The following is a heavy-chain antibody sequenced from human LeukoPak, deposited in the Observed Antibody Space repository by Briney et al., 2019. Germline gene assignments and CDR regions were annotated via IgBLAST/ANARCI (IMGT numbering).Heavy chain of an antibody. CDR2: IKVDGTDK. D-gene: IGHD7-27*01. V-gene: IGHV3-7*01. Sequence: GGSLRLSCASSGFGFSNYWMSWVRQAPGKGLEWVAYIKVDGTDKYYLDSVEGRFTISRDNAKNSLYLQMNRLRAEDTAVYYCTTIGGLGTDDYWGQGTLVTVSS. CDR3: TTIGGLGTDDY. CDR1: GFGFSNYW. J-gene: IGHJ4*02.